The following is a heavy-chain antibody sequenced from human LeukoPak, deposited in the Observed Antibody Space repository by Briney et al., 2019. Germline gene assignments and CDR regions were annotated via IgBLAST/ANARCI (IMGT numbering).Heavy chain of an antibody. J-gene: IGHJ4*02. D-gene: IGHD3-22*01. Sequence: GSLRLSCAASGFTFSSYSMNWVRQAPGKGLEWIGSVYYSGSTYYNPSLKSRVTISVDTSKNHFSLKLTSVTAADTAVFYCARARYYYDSSGPKMEFDYWGQGTLVTVSS. CDR1: GFTFSSYSMN. CDR2: VYYSGST. V-gene: IGHV4-39*02. CDR3: ARARYYYDSSGPKMEFDY.